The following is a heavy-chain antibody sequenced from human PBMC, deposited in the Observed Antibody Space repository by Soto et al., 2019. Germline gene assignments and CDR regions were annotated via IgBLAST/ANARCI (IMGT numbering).Heavy chain of an antibody. D-gene: IGHD2-15*01. CDR2: IIPIFGTA. CDR1: GGTFSSYA. J-gene: IGHJ6*02. CDR3: ARDEGVCSGGSCYDGYYYYGMDV. V-gene: IGHV1-69*13. Sequence: ASVKVSCKASGGTFSSYAISWVRQAPGQGLEWMGGIIPIFGTANYAQKFQGRVTITADESTSTAYMELSSLRSEDTAVYYCARDEGVCSGGSCYDGYYYYGMDVWGQGTTVTVSS.